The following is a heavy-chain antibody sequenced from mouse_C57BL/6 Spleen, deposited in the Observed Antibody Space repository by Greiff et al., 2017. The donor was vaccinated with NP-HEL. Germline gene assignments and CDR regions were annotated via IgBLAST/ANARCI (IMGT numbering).Heavy chain of an antibody. V-gene: IGHV1-80*01. CDR2: IYPGDGDT. J-gene: IGHJ4*01. Sequence: VQLQQSGAELVKPGASVKISCKASGYAFSSYWMNWVKQRPGKGLEWIGQIYPGDGDTNYNGKFKGKATLTADKSSSTAYMQLSSLTSEDSAVYFCAREGYGSSYGYAMDYWGQGTSVTVSS. CDR3: AREGYGSSYGYAMDY. D-gene: IGHD1-1*01. CDR1: GYAFSSYW.